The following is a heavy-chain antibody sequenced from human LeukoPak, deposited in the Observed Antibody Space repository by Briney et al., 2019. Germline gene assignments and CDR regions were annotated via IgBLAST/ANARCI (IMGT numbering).Heavy chain of an antibody. CDR2: INPSGGST. V-gene: IGHV1-46*01. J-gene: IGHJ4*02. Sequence: ASVEVSCKASGYTFTSYYMHWVRQAPGQGLEWMGIINPSGGSTSYAQKFQGRVTMTRDTSTSTVYMELSSLRSEDTAVYYCASRGFGVTGEVDYWGQGTLVTVSS. CDR3: ASRGFGVTGEVDY. CDR1: GYTFTSYY. D-gene: IGHD3-10*01.